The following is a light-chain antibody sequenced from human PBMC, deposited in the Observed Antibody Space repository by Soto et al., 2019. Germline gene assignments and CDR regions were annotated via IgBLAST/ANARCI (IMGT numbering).Light chain of an antibody. Sequence: DIQLTQSPYFLSASVGDRVTITCRASQGIGVYLAWYQQKPGKAPKLLISGASTLQSGVPSGFSGSGSGTEFTLTISSLQPEDFATYFCQQSNSSPPTFGGGTKVDI. CDR2: GAS. CDR3: QQSNSSPPT. V-gene: IGKV1-9*01. CDR1: QGIGVY. J-gene: IGKJ4*01.